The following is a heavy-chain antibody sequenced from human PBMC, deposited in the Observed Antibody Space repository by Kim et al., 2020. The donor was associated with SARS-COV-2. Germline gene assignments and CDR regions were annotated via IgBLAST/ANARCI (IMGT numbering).Heavy chain of an antibody. Sequence: GGSLRLSCAASGFTFSSYAMSWVRQAPGKGLEWVSAISGSGGSTYYADSVKGRFTISRDNSKNTLYLQMNSLRAEDTAVYYCAKQGDYDFWSGYCFLDYWGQGTLVTVSS. V-gene: IGHV3-23*01. CDR1: GFTFSSYA. J-gene: IGHJ4*02. D-gene: IGHD3-3*01. CDR2: ISGSGGST. CDR3: AKQGDYDFWSGYCFLDY.